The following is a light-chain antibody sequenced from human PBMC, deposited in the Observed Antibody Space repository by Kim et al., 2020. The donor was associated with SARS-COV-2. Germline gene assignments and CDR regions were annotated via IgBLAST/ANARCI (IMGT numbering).Light chain of an antibody. CDR2: GAS. J-gene: IGKJ4*01. CDR3: QYYGDSLT. V-gene: IGKV3-20*01. CDR1: QSVGSSY. Sequence: EVALTQSPDTLSLSPGEGATLSCRASQSVGSSYLAWYQQKPGQAPRHLIYGASRRATGIPDRFSGSGSGTDFTLDISRLEPEDFAVYYCQYYGDSLTFGGGTKVEIK.